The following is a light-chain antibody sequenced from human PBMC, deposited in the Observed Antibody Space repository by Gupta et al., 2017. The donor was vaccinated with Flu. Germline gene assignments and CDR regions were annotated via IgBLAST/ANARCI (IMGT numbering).Light chain of an antibody. CDR3: MQARKTPRT. CDR2: LGS. CDR1: QSLLHSNGYNY. Sequence: IVIPQSPLSLPVTPGEPASISCRSSQSLLHSNGYNYLDWYLQKPGQSPQLLIYLGSNRASGVPDRFSGSGSGTDFTLNISRVEAEDVGVYYCMQARKTPRTFGPGTKVDIK. V-gene: IGKV2-28*01. J-gene: IGKJ3*01.